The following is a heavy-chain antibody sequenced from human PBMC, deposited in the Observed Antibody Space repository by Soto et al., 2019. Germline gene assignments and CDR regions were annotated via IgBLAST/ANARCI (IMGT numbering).Heavy chain of an antibody. Sequence: QVQLVQSGAEVKKPGASVKVSCKASGYTFTRYDINWVRQATGQGLEWMGWMNPNNGNTCYAQKFRGRVTMTRNTSISTAYMELSSLRSEDSAVYYCAKGFDYGDPSFDYCGQGTLVTVSS. D-gene: IGHD4-17*01. V-gene: IGHV1-8*01. CDR2: MNPNNGNT. CDR3: AKGFDYGDPSFDY. CDR1: GYTFTRYD. J-gene: IGHJ4*02.